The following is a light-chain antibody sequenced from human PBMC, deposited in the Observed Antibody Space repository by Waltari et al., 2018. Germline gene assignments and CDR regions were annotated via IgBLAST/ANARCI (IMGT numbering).Light chain of an antibody. CDR2: DVN. CDR3: CSYTGSYTYVV. V-gene: IGLV2-11*01. CDR1: SSDVGGYNH. Sequence: QSALTQPRSVSGSPGQSVTISCTGTSSDVGGYNHVSWYQQHPGKAPKLMIYDVNKPPSGVPDRFSGSKSGNTASLTISGLQAEDEADYSCCSYTGSYTYVVFGGGTKLTVL. J-gene: IGLJ2*01.